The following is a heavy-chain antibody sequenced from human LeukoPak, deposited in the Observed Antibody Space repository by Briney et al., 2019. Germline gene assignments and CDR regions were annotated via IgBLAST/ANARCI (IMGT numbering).Heavy chain of an antibody. CDR1: GFTLSTYA. CDR3: AKDFGVVIAHNWVDP. J-gene: IGHJ5*02. V-gene: IGHV3-23*01. CDR2: ISPDGDYI. D-gene: IGHD3-3*01. Sequence: GGSLRLSCAVSGFTLSTYAMTWVRQPPGKGLQWVSSISPDGDYIYYADSVKGRFTISRDNSKNTLYLQMNSLRAEDTAIYYCAKDFGVVIAHNWVDPWGRGTLVTVSS.